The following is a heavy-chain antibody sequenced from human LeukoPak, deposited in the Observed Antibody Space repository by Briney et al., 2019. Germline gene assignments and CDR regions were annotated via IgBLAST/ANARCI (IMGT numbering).Heavy chain of an antibody. CDR1: GYTLTELF. CDR2: FDPEDGET. V-gene: IGHV1-24*01. Sequence: ASVKVSWKVSGYTLTELFMHWVRQAPGKGLGWMGGFDPEDGETIYAQKFQGRVSMTEDTSTDTAYMELSSLRSDDTAVYYCATPRDDFWNGFYADWGQGTLVTVSS. D-gene: IGHD3-3*01. J-gene: IGHJ4*02. CDR3: ATPRDDFWNGFYAD.